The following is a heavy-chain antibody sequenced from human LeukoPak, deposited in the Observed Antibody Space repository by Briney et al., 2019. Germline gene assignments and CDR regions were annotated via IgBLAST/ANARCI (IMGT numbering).Heavy chain of an antibody. J-gene: IGHJ4*02. Sequence: PGGSLRHPCVDSGLLFKRYAMSRLRHARGRGLEWVSAISGSGGSTYYEDSLKGRFSIFRDNSKNTLFLLMISLRVEDSAVYYCATNAGSYYGSGSYHSFWGQGTLVTVSS. CDR2: ISGSGGST. CDR3: ATNAGSYYGSGSYHSF. CDR1: GLLFKRYA. V-gene: IGHV3-23*01. D-gene: IGHD3-10*01.